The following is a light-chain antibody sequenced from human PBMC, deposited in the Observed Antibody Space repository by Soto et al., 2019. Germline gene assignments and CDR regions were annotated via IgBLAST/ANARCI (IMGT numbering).Light chain of an antibody. CDR2: DAS. J-gene: IGKJ5*01. V-gene: IGKV3-11*01. CDR1: RSVSSY. CDR3: QQRSNWPAIT. Sequence: IVLTQSPANMSLSPGERATLSCRASRSVSSYLAWYQQKPGLAPRLLIYDASNRATGIPARFSGSGSGTDFSLTISSLEPEDFAIYYCQQRSNWPAITFGQGTRLEIK.